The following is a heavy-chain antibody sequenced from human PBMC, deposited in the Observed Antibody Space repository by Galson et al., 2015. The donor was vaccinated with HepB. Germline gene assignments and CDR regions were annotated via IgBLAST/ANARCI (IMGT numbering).Heavy chain of an antibody. CDR2: ISFNSGSI. CDR1: GLTFDDYG. CDR3: ASRFH. V-gene: IGHV3-9*01. D-gene: IGHD3-16*01. J-gene: IGHJ4*02. Sequence: SLRLSCAASGLTFDDYGIHWVRQAPGKGLEWVSGISFNSGSIGYADSVKGRFTISRDNAKNSLYLQMDSLRSEDTAVYYCASRFHWGRGTLVTVSS.